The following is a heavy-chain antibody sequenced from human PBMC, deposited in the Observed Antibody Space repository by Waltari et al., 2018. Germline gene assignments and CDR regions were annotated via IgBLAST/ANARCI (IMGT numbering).Heavy chain of an antibody. V-gene: IGHV3-7*01. CDR1: GFTFSSYW. CDR2: IKQDGSEK. D-gene: IGHD6-19*01. CDR3: ARDGRRLVRAFDI. J-gene: IGHJ3*02. Sequence: EVQLVESGGGLVQPGGSLRLSCAASGFTFSSYWMSWFRWAPGKGLGWVANIKQDGSEKYYVDSLKGRFTISRDNAKNSLYLQMNSLRAEDTAVYYCARDGRRLVRAFDIWGQGTMVTVSS.